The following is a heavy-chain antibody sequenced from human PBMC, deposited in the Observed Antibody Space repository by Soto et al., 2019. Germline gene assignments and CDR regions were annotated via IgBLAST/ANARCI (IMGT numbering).Heavy chain of an antibody. CDR3: ARQGNGAEGFDL. CDR2: IYPGDSDT. V-gene: IGHV5-51*01. Sequence: PGESLKISCKGSGYSFSRHWAGWVRQMTGKGLDWMGIIYPGDSDTRYSPSFQGQVTLSADKSINTAYLQWSSLKASDTAIYYCARQGNGAEGFDLWGQGTLVTVSS. D-gene: IGHD4-17*01. J-gene: IGHJ4*02. CDR1: GYSFSRHW.